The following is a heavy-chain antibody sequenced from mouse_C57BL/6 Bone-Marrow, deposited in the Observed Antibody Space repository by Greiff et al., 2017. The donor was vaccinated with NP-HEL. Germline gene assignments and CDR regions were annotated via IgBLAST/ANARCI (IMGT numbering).Heavy chain of an antibody. D-gene: IGHD2-3*01. J-gene: IGHJ3*01. CDR3: ARDGYSLAWFAY. CDR1: GYAFSSSW. Sequence: VQLQQSGPELVKPGASVKISCKASGYAFSSSWMNWVKQRPGKGLEWIGRISPGDGDTNYNGKFKGKATLTADKSSSTAYMQLSSLTSEDSAVYFCARDGYSLAWFAYWGQGTLVTVSA. V-gene: IGHV1-82*01. CDR2: ISPGDGDT.